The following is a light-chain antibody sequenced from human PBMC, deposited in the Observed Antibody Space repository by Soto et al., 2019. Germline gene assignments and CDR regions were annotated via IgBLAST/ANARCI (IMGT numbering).Light chain of an antibody. CDR2: DVY. J-gene: IGLJ1*01. V-gene: IGLV2-14*01. CDR3: VSYTSRSTYV. CDR1: SSDVGGYIW. Sequence: QSVLTQPASLSLSPGQSITISCTGTSSDVGGYIWVSWYQHHPGKAPKLVIYDVYQRPSGVSSRFSGSKSGNTAFLTISGLQTEDEADYYCVSYTSRSTYVFGSGTKVTVL.